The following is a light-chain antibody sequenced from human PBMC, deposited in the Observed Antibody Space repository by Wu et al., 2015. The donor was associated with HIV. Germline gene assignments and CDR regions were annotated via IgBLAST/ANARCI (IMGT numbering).Light chain of an antibody. CDR1: QSVSSN. Sequence: EIVMTQSPATLSVSPGERATLSCRASQSVSSNLVWYQQKPGQAPRLLIYGASTRATGIPARFSGSGSGTEFTLTISSLKSEDFAVYYCQQYATSITFGQGTRLEIK. V-gene: IGKV3-15*01. CDR2: GAS. CDR3: QQYATSIT. J-gene: IGKJ5*01.